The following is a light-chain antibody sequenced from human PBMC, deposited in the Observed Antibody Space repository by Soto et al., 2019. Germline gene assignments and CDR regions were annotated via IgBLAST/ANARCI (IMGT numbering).Light chain of an antibody. J-gene: IGLJ1*01. CDR1: KLGDKY. V-gene: IGLV3-1*01. CDR3: QAWDSSTAV. CDR2: QDS. Sequence: SYELTQPPSVSVSPGQTASITCFGDKLGDKYACWYQQKPGQSPVLVIYQDSKRPSGIPERFSGSNSGNTATLTISGTQAXXXXXYYCQAWDSSTAVFGTGTKLTV.